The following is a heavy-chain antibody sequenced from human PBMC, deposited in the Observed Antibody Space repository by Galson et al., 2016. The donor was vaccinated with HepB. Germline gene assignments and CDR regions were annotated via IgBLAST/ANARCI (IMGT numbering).Heavy chain of an antibody. V-gene: IGHV2-5*02. CDR3: AHVRDGLELYFDS. CDR2: IYWDEDK. D-gene: IGHD1-1*01. Sequence: PALVKPTQTLTLTCSFSSVTTKRVDVGWIRQPPGKALEWLALIYWDEDKRYNPSLKSRLTITRDTSKNQVVLTMTNMDPVDTATYYCAHVRDGLELYFDSWGQGTLVTVYS. J-gene: IGHJ4*02. CDR1: SVTTKRVD.